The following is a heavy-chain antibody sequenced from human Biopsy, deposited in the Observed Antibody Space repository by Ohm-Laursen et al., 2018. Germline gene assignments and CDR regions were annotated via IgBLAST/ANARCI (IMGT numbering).Heavy chain of an antibody. D-gene: IGHD5-18*01. Sequence: ASVKVSCKASGYIFTGYYMHWVRQAPGQGLEWMGWLNTNSGDTEYAENFQGRVTMTRDTSISTAYMELSRLRSDDTAVYYCARLAYSEYRRDPLDVWGQGTMVTVSS. CDR3: ARLAYSEYRRDPLDV. CDR1: GYIFTGYY. J-gene: IGHJ3*01. V-gene: IGHV1-2*02. CDR2: LNTNSGDT.